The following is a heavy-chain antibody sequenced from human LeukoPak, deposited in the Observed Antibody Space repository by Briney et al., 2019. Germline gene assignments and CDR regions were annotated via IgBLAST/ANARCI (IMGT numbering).Heavy chain of an antibody. D-gene: IGHD6-19*01. Sequence: PSETLSLTCADYGGSFSGYYWSWIRQPPGKGLEWIGEINHSGSTNYNPSLKSRVTISVDTSKNQFSLKLSSVTAADTAVYYCARGWAVAVDYWGQGTLVTVSS. V-gene: IGHV4-34*01. CDR2: INHSGST. CDR3: ARGWAVAVDY. J-gene: IGHJ4*02. CDR1: GGSFSGYY.